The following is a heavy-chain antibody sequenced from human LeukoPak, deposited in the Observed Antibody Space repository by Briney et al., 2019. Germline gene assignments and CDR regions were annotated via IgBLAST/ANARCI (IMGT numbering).Heavy chain of an antibody. J-gene: IGHJ3*02. Sequence: ASVTVSCKASGYTFTGNYIHWVRQAPGQGLEWMGWIYPYSGDTNYAQNFQGRVTMTRDTSISTAYMELSSLKSDDTAVYYCARDRNSGSSLDIWGQGTMLTVSS. CDR3: ARDRNSGSSLDI. V-gene: IGHV1-2*02. CDR2: IYPYSGDT. D-gene: IGHD6-6*01. CDR1: GYTFTGNY.